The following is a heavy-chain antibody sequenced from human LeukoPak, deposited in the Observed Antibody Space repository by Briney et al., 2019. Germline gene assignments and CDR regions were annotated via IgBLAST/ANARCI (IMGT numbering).Heavy chain of an antibody. V-gene: IGHV3-23*01. CDR3: AKMQGYFDL. J-gene: IGHJ2*01. CDR2: ITGSADKT. Sequence: GGSLRLSCAASGFTFTSQGMAWVRQAPGKGLEWVSAITGSADKTFYADSVKGRFTISRDNSRNTLYLQMNSLTAEDTAVYYCAKMQGYFDLWGRGTLVTVSS. CDR1: GFTFTSQG.